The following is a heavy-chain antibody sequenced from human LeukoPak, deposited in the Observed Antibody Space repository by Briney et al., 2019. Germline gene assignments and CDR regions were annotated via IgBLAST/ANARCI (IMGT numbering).Heavy chain of an antibody. D-gene: IGHD6-19*01. CDR3: TREAVAGFNY. CDR2: TYYRSKWSN. CDR1: GDRVSSNSAT. J-gene: IGHJ4*02. Sequence: SQTLSLTCAISGDRVSSNSATWNWIRQSPSRGLEWLGRTYYRSKWSNDYAVSVKSRITINPDTSKNQFSLQLTSVTPEDTAVYFCTREAVAGFNYWGQGTLVTVTS. V-gene: IGHV6-1*01.